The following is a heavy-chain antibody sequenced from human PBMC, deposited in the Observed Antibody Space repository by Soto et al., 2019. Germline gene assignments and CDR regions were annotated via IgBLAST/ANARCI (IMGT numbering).Heavy chain of an antibody. D-gene: IGHD3-22*01. CDR3: ARHLTEDAGHYLFDY. J-gene: IGHJ4*02. Sequence: QVQLVESGGGLVKPGGSLRLSCAASGFSCSDYYMTWLRQAPGTGLELVSYISSSGSYTIYADSVQGRFTTSRDNAKNSLYIQLNSLRAEDTAVYSCARHLTEDAGHYLFDYCGQGTLVTVSS. CDR2: ISSSGSYT. CDR1: GFSCSDYY. V-gene: IGHV3-11*05.